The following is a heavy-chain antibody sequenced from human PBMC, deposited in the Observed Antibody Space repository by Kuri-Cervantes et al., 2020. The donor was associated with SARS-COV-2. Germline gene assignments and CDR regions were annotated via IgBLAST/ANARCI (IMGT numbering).Heavy chain of an antibody. J-gene: IGHJ4*02. CDR1: GYTLTELS. D-gene: IGHD3-3*01. CDR2: FDPEDGET. Sequence: ASVKVSCKVSGYTLTELSMHWVRQAPGKGLEWMGGFDPEDGETIYAQKFQGRVTMTTDTSTSTAYMELRSLRSDDTAVYYCATGVTIFGVAPGSYWGQGTLVTVSS. CDR3: ATGVTIFGVAPGSY. V-gene: IGHV1-24*01.